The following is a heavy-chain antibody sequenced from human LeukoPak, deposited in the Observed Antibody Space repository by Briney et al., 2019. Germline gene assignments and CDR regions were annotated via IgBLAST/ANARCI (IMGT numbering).Heavy chain of an antibody. V-gene: IGHV3-13*01. J-gene: IGHJ6*02. Sequence: PGGSLRPSCAASGFTFSSYDMHWVRQGTGKGLEWVSAIGTAGETYFRGSVKGRFTISRENAKNSLYLQMNSLRAGDTAVYYCARVGGYEGYGMDVWGQGTTVTVSS. CDR2: IGTAGET. CDR1: GFTFSSYD. D-gene: IGHD3-3*01. CDR3: ARVGGYEGYGMDV.